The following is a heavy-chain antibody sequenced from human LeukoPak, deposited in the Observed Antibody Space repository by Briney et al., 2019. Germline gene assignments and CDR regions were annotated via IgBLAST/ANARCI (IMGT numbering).Heavy chain of an antibody. V-gene: IGHV3-23*01. CDR3: AKGGYYDSSGYWVTDY. D-gene: IGHD3-22*01. CDR1: GFTFSDYY. CDR2: ISGSGGST. Sequence: GGSLRLSCAASGFTFSDYYMSWIRQAPGKGLEWVSAISGSGGSTYYADSVKGRFTISRDNSKNTLYLQMNSLRAEDTAVYYCAKGGYYDSSGYWVTDYWGQGTLVTVSS. J-gene: IGHJ4*02.